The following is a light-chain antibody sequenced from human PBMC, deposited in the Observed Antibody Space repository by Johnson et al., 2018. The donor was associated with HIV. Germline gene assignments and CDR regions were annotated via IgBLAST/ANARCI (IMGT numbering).Light chain of an antibody. CDR2: DNN. Sequence: QSVLTQPPSVSAAPGQKVTISCSGSSSNIGRNYVSWYQQLPGTAPKLLIFDNNKRPSGIPDRFSASKSGTSATLGITGLQTGDEADYYCGTLDSSLSAYVFGTGTKVTVL. V-gene: IGLV1-51*01. CDR3: GTLDSSLSAYV. CDR1: SSNIGRNY. J-gene: IGLJ1*01.